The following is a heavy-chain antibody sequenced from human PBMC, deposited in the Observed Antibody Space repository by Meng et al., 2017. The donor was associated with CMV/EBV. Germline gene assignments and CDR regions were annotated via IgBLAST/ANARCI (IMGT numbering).Heavy chain of an antibody. CDR1: GGTFSSYA. D-gene: IGHD3-9*01. V-gene: IGHV1-69*12. Sequence: QVTLWQYGAEVKKPGYSVKVSGKASGGTFSSYAISWVRQAPGQGLEWMGGIIPIFGTANYAQKFQGRVTITADESTSTAYMELSSLRSEDTAVYYCASADDIGMDYWGQGTLVTVSS. CDR2: IIPIFGTA. CDR3: ASADDIGMDY. J-gene: IGHJ4*02.